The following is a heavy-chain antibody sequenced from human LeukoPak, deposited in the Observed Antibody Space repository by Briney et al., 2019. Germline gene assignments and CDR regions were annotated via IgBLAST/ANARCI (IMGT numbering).Heavy chain of an antibody. CDR3: ARSNYYGSQSEY. J-gene: IGHJ4*02. V-gene: IGHV1-2*02. D-gene: IGHD3-10*01. CDR2: VNPNSGDT. CDR1: GYTFSAFH. Sequence: ASVKVSCEASGYTFSAFHIHWVRLAPGQGPEWMGWVNPNSGDTNYAQRFRGRVTMTRDTSINTAYMELSSLRSDDTAVYYCARSNYYGSQSEYWSQGTLVAVSP.